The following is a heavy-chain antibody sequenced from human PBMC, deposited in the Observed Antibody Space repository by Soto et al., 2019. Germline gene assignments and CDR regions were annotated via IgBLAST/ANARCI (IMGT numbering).Heavy chain of an antibody. Sequence: QLQLQESGPGLVKPSETLSLTCTVSRGSIQSSTYYWGWIRQPPGKGLEWIGTVYYNGSPYFNPSLKSGLTLSADPSQNQFSLRLASVTAADTAVYYCARQTYLTYFDIWGQGTMVTVSS. CDR3: ARQTYLTYFDI. V-gene: IGHV4-39*01. CDR2: VYYNGSP. CDR1: RGSIQSSTYY. J-gene: IGHJ3*02. D-gene: IGHD2-2*01.